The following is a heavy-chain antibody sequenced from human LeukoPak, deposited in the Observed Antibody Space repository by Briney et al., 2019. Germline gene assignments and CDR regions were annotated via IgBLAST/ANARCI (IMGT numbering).Heavy chain of an antibody. CDR3: AKAGYTSGLT. CDR2: ISGSGAST. D-gene: IGHD6-19*01. Sequence: PGGTLRLSCAASGFTFSSYGMSWVRQAPGKGLEWVSAISGSGASTYYADSVKGRFTISRDNSKNTVYLQMNSLRAEDTAVYYCAKAGYTSGLTWGQGTLVTVSS. J-gene: IGHJ5*02. V-gene: IGHV3-23*01. CDR1: GFTFSSYG.